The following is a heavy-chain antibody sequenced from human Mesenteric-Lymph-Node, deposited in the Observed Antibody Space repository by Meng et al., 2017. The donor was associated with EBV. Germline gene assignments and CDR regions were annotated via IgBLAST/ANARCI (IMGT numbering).Heavy chain of an antibody. V-gene: IGHV1-69*01. D-gene: IGHD3-10*01. CDR2: IIHNLGAP. CDR3: ASFSFSGSYYNVLAD. J-gene: IGHJ4*02. Sequence: QVQSGQSVAEAKKPGSSANVFCKFFGSTISRHVSSWLRQARRQVHGWMGGIIHNLGAPNYAQKCKGRITISADVSTSTAKMELSSLKSGDTAVFYCASFSFSGSYYNVLADWGQGTLVTVSS. CDR1: GSTISRHV.